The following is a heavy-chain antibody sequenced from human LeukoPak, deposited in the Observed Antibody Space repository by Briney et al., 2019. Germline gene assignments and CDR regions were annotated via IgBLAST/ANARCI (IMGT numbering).Heavy chain of an antibody. V-gene: IGHV3-23*01. CDR1: GFTFSSYA. Sequence: GGSLRLSCAGSGFTFSSYAMSWVRQAPGKGLEWVSSISDSGDYTYYADSVKGRFTISRDNSKNTLYLHVNSLRAEDTAVSYCAKDTSSGKYCTSGVCSPFDYWGQGTLVTVSS. CDR2: ISDSGDYT. D-gene: IGHD2-8*01. CDR3: AKDTSSGKYCTSGVCSPFDY. J-gene: IGHJ4*02.